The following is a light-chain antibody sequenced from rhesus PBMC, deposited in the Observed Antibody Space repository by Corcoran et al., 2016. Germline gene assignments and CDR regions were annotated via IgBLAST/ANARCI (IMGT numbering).Light chain of an antibody. CDR1: QGISSW. CDR3: QQYNSAPPS. J-gene: IGKJ2*01. V-gene: IGKV1-21*01. CDR2: KAS. Sequence: DIQMTQSPSSLSASVGDRVTITCRASQGISSWLAWYQQKPGIAPKLLIYKASSLQSGVPSRFSGSGLGTDLTLTISSLQPEDFATYYCQQYNSAPPSFGQGPKVEIK.